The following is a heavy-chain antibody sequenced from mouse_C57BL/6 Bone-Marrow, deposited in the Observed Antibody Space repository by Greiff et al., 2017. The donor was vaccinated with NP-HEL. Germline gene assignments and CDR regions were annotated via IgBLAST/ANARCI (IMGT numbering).Heavy chain of an antibody. J-gene: IGHJ2*01. D-gene: IGHD2-3*01. Sequence: EVKLMESGGGLVQPGGSMKLSCVASGFTFSNYWMNWVRQSPEKGLEWVAQIRLKSDNYATHYAVSVKGRFTISRDDSKSSVYLQMNNLRAEDTGIYYCTADGYSFDYWGQGTTLTVSS. CDR2: IRLKSDNYAT. V-gene: IGHV6-3*01. CDR1: GFTFSNYW. CDR3: TADGYSFDY.